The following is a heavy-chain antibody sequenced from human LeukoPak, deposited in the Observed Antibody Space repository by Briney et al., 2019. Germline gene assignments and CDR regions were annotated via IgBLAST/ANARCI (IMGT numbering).Heavy chain of an antibody. Sequence: GGSLGLSCVASGFTFSTYPMSWVRQAPGKGLDWVSLISASGGPVYYADSVKGRFTISRDNSKNTLYLQMNSLRAEDTAVYYCAKDLGSGSSGYWGQGTLVTVSS. J-gene: IGHJ4*02. D-gene: IGHD3-10*01. CDR3: AKDLGSGSSGY. CDR1: GFTFSTYP. V-gene: IGHV3-23*01. CDR2: ISASGGPV.